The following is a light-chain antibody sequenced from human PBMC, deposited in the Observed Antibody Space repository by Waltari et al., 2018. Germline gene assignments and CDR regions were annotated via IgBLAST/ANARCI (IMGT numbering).Light chain of an antibody. Sequence: AIQLTQSPSLLSTSVGDRVTTPCLAGQGICSTLACYQQKPGKPPKLLIYDSFSLECGVSSRFGGSGSGTDLTLTVSCLWPEGFATYFCQQSYSDAPYTFGQGTTLEVK. J-gene: IGKJ2*01. CDR1: QGICST. CDR2: DSF. CDR3: QQSYSDAPYT. V-gene: IGKV1-13*01.